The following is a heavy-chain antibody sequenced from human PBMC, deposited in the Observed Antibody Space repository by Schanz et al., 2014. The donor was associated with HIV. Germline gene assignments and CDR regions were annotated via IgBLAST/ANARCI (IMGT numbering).Heavy chain of an antibody. Sequence: EVQLLESGGGLVQPGGSLRLSCAASGFTFSSYAMTWVRQAPGKGLDWVSTISGSDGDTYYADSVKGRFTISRDNSRNALYLHMNSLGAEDTAVYYCAKVAIHSSGWLPFDYWGQGTLVTVSS. V-gene: IGHV3-23*01. D-gene: IGHD6-19*01. CDR1: GFTFSSYA. CDR3: AKVAIHSSGWLPFDY. J-gene: IGHJ4*02. CDR2: ISGSDGDT.